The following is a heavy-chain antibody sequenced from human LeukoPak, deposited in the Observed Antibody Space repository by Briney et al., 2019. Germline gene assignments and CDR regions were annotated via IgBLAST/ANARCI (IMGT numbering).Heavy chain of an antibody. D-gene: IGHD7-27*01. V-gene: IGHV4-34*01. CDR2: INHSGST. J-gene: IGHJ4*02. Sequence: SETLSLTCAVYGGSFSGYYWSWIRQPPGKGLEWIGEINHSGSTNYNPSLKSRVTISVDTSKNQFSLKLSSVTAADTAVYYCARGNSWGPSIDYRGQGTLVTVSS. CDR3: ARGNSWGPSIDY. CDR1: GGSFSGYY.